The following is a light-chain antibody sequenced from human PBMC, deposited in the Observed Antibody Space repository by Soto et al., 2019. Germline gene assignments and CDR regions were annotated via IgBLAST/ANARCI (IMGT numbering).Light chain of an antibody. J-gene: IGLJ3*02. V-gene: IGLV2-14*03. Sequence: QSALTQPASVSGSPGQSITISCTGTNSDVGAYDYVSWYQQHPGKAPKYMIYDVSNRPSGVSNRFSGSKSGNMASLTISGLQAEDEADYYCSSYTSSNTVVFGGGTKVTVL. CDR2: DVS. CDR3: SSYTSSNTVV. CDR1: NSDVGAYDY.